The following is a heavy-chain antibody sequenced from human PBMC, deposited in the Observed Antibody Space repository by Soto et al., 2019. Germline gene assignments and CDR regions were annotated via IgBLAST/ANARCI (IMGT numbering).Heavy chain of an antibody. V-gene: IGHV1-3*01. CDR1: GYTFTSYA. J-gene: IGHJ4*02. D-gene: IGHD3-3*01. CDR2: INAGNGNT. Sequence: QVQLVQSGAEVKKPGASVKDSCKASGYTFTSYAMHWVRQAPGQRLEWMGWINAGNGNTKYSQKFQGRVTITRDTSASTAYMELSSLRSEDTAVYYCARAAEVTYYDFWSGYDYWGQGTLVTVSS. CDR3: ARAAEVTYYDFWSGYDY.